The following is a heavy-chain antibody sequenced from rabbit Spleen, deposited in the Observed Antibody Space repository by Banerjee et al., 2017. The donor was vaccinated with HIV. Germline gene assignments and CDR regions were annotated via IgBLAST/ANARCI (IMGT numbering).Heavy chain of an antibody. Sequence: QSLEESGGDLVKPGASLTLTCKASGFDFTTTYYMCWVRQAPGKGLEWIGYIDPVFGSAYYASWVNGRFSISRENTQNTVSLQLNSLTAADTATYFCARGGGLWGPGTLVTVS. CDR2: IDPVFGSA. CDR3: ARGGGL. CDR1: GFDFTTTYY. J-gene: IGHJ4*01. V-gene: IGHV1S40*01.